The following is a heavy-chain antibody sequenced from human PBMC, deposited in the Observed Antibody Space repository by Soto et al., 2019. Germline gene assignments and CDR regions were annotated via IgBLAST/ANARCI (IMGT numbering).Heavy chain of an antibody. CDR1: GYTFTVYY. CDR3: ARDLEKRAGSAGFDY. CDR2: INPKSGGT. V-gene: IGHV1-2*02. D-gene: IGHD1-26*01. J-gene: IGHJ4*02. Sequence: ASVKVSCKASGYTFTVYYMHWVRQAPGQGLEWMGWINPKSGGTMYPQKFQGRVTMTWDTSISTAYMALTRLRSDDTAVYYCARDLEKRAGSAGFDYWGQGTLVTVSS.